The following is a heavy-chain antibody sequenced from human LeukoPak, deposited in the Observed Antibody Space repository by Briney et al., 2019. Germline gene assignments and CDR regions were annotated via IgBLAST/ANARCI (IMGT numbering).Heavy chain of an antibody. V-gene: IGHV4-4*07. CDR1: GGSISSYY. J-gene: IGHJ4*02. Sequence: SETLSLTCTVSGGSISSYYWSWIRQPAGKGLEWIGRIYTSGSTNYNPSLKSRVTMSVDTSKSQFSLKLSSVTAADTAVYYCARDVQYSSSSGFDYWGQGTLVTVSS. CDR3: ARDVQYSSSSGFDY. D-gene: IGHD6-6*01. CDR2: IYTSGST.